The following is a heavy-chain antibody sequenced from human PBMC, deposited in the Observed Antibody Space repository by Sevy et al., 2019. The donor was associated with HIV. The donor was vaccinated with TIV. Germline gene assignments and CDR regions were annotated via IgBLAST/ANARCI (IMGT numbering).Heavy chain of an antibody. J-gene: IGHJ3*02. V-gene: IGHV3-23*01. CDR1: GFTLRTYA. CDR2: IFKSGDVT. CDR3: AGARYDSSGSFDACDI. D-gene: IGHD3-22*01. Sequence: GGSLRLSCVASGFTLRTYAMNWVRQAPGKGLKWVSTIFKSGDVTYYADSGKGRFTIARDNSKNTVYLHMNSLGAEDTALYFCAGARYDSSGSFDACDIWGQGTMVTVSS.